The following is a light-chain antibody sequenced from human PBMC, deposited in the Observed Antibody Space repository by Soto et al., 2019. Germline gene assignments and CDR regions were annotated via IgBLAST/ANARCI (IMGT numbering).Light chain of an antibody. J-gene: IGKJ1*01. CDR1: QSVSSSY. Sequence: EIVLTQSPGTLSLSPGERATLSCRASQSVSSSYLAWYQQRPGQAPRLLIYGASTRATGIPARFSGSGSGTDFTLTISSLEPEDSAVYYCQQRHMWPITFGQGTKVDIK. CDR2: GAS. V-gene: IGKV3D-20*02. CDR3: QQRHMWPIT.